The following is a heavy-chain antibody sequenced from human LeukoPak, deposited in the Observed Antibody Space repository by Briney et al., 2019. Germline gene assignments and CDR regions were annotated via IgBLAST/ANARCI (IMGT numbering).Heavy chain of an antibody. D-gene: IGHD2-2*01. CDR2: VSGSSDTT. Sequence: PGGSLRLSCAASGFTFSSYAMTWVRQAPGKGLEWVSAVSGSSDTTYYADSVQGRFSISRDNSKNTLYVQMNSLSPEDTAIYYCAKGPVVPIATYFFDFWGPGTLVIVSS. CDR1: GFTFSSYA. V-gene: IGHV3-23*01. J-gene: IGHJ4*02. CDR3: AKGPVVPIATYFFDF.